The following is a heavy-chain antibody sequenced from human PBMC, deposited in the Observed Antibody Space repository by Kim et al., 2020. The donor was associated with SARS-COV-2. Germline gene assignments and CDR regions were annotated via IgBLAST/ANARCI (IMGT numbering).Heavy chain of an antibody. Sequence: GGSLRLSCAASGFTFSSYWMHWVRQAPGKGLVWVSRINSDGSSTSYADSVKGRFTISRDNAKNTLYLQMNSLRAEDTAVYYCARADLHYGMDVWGQGTTVTVSS. CDR2: INSDGSST. CDR1: GFTFSSYW. CDR3: ARADLHYGMDV. D-gene: IGHD4-4*01. J-gene: IGHJ6*02. V-gene: IGHV3-74*01.